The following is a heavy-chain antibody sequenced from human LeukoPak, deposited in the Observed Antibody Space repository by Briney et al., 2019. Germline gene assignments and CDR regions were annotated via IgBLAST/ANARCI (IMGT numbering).Heavy chain of an antibody. V-gene: IGHV3-74*01. CDR1: GFTFSSYW. CDR2: INTDGSST. J-gene: IGHJ3*02. CDR3: AKDYCGSGSLLDAFDI. D-gene: IGHD3-10*01. Sequence: GGSLRLSCAASGFTFSSYWMHWVRQAPGKGLVWVSRINTDGSSTSYADSVKGRFTISRDNAKNTAYLQMNSLRAEDTAVYYCAKDYCGSGSLLDAFDIWGQGTMVTVSS.